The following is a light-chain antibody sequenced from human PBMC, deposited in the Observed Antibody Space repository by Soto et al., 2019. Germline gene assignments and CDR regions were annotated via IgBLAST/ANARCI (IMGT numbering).Light chain of an antibody. CDR1: QAIRTA. CDR3: QQYNVYPLT. J-gene: IGKJ4*01. CDR2: AAS. Sequence: AIQLTQSPSALYASVGDRVTITCRASQAIRTALGWYQQKPGKVPKLLIYAASILQTGVPSRFNGSGSGTEFTLAISSLQPDDFATYYCQQYNVYPLTFGGGTKVDIK. V-gene: IGKV1-6*01.